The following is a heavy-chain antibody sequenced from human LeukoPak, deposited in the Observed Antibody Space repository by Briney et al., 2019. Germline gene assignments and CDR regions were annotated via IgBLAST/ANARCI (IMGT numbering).Heavy chain of an antibody. CDR3: ARAAGDYS. V-gene: IGHV3-7*01. D-gene: IGHD4-17*01. CDR2: INQDGSEK. CDR1: GFTFTSYW. J-gene: IGHJ4*02. Sequence: GGSLRLSCAASGFTFTSYWMTWVRQAPGKGLEWVATINQDGSEKYYVDSVKGRFTISRDNAKNSLYLQMNGLRAEDTAVYYCARAAGDYSWGQGTLVTVSS.